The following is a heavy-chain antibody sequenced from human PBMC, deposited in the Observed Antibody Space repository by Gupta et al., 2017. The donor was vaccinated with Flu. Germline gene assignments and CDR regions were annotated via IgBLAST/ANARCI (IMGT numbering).Heavy chain of an antibody. CDR2: ISSSSSYI. D-gene: IGHD1-14*01. CDR3: VRDHSTTWRKGNYFDY. CDR1: VFPFRSYD. Sequence: EVQLVESGGGLVKAGGSLRLSCAVSVFPFRSYDMNWVRQAPGKGLEWVSSISSSSSYIFYADSVKGRFIISRDNAHNSVFLQMDSLRADDTAVYYCVRDHSTTWRKGNYFDYWGQGTLVTVSS. V-gene: IGHV3-21*06. J-gene: IGHJ4*02.